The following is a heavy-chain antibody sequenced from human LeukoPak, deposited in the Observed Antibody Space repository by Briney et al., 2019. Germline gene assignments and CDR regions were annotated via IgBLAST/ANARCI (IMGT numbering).Heavy chain of an antibody. V-gene: IGHV3-30*02. CDR2: IRYDGSIK. D-gene: IGHD6-13*01. J-gene: IGHJ4*02. CDR1: GFTFSNYG. Sequence: GGSLRLSCVASGFTFSNYGMHWVRQAPGKGLEWVAFIRYDGSIKYYAGSVKGRFTISRDNSKNTLYLQMNSLRAEDTAVYYCAKDSSIAAAGWFDYWGQGTLVTVSS. CDR3: AKDSSIAAAGWFDY.